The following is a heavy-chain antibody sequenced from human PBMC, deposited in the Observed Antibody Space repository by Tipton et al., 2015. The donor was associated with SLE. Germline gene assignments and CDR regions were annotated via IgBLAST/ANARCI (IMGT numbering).Heavy chain of an antibody. Sequence: SLRLSCAASGFTFSSYEMNWVRQAPRKGLEWVSYISSSGSTIYYADSVKGRFTISRDNAKNSLYLQMNSLRAEDTAVYYCARGNQLGIGFDYWGQGTLVTVSS. CDR2: ISSSGSTI. J-gene: IGHJ4*02. CDR3: ARGNQLGIGFDY. D-gene: IGHD7-27*01. V-gene: IGHV3-48*03. CDR1: GFTFSSYE.